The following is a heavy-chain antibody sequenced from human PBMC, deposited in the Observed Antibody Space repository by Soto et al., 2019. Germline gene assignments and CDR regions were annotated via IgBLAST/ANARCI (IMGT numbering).Heavy chain of an antibody. Sequence: QVQLVQSGAEVKKPGASVKVSCKASGYTFTRYGISWVRQAPGQELGWMGWISAYNGNTKYAQKLQGRVTMTTDTSPSTAYMELRCLRSDDTAVYYCARDAVDSSGSYHYYYCGMDVWGQGTTVTVSS. CDR2: ISAYNGNT. V-gene: IGHV1-18*01. J-gene: IGHJ6*02. CDR1: GYTFTRYG. D-gene: IGHD3-22*01. CDR3: ARDAVDSSGSYHYYYCGMDV.